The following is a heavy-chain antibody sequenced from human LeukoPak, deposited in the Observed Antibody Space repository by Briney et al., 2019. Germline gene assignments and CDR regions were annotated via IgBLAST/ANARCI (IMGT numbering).Heavy chain of an antibody. Sequence: AGGSLRLSCAASGFTFSSYAMHWVRQAPGKGLGWVADISYDGSNKYYADSVKGRFTISRDNSKNTLYLQMNSPRAEDTAVYYCARRGIVGATTSGYYFDYWGQGTLVTVSS. CDR2: ISYDGSNK. D-gene: IGHD1-26*01. CDR1: GFTFSSYA. CDR3: ARRGIVGATTSGYYFDY. J-gene: IGHJ4*02. V-gene: IGHV3-30*01.